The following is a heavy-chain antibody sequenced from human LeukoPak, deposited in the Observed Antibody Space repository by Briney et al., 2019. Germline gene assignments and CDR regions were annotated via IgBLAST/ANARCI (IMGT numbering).Heavy chain of an antibody. V-gene: IGHV3-72*01. Sequence: GGSLRLFCAASGFIFSDHYMDWVRQAPGKGLEWVGRTRNEANIYTTKYAESVKGRFTISRDDSKNSLYLQMNSLKTEDTAVYYCASPVGATTVRAFDIWGQGTMVTVSS. CDR1: GFIFSDHY. J-gene: IGHJ3*02. CDR3: ASPVGATTVRAFDI. CDR2: TRNEANIYTT. D-gene: IGHD1-26*01.